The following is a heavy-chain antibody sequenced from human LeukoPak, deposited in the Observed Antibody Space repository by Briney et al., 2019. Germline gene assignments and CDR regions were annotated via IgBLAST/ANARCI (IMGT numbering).Heavy chain of an antibody. D-gene: IGHD3-10*01. J-gene: IGHJ4*02. CDR2: IYSGGST. Sequence: GGSLRLSCAASGFTVSSNYMSWVRQAPGKGLEWVSVIYSGGSTYYADSVKGRFTISRDNSKNTLYLQMNCLRAEDTAVYYCAREVITMVRGVITQNYFDYWGQGTLVTVSS. CDR1: GFTVSSNY. V-gene: IGHV3-53*01. CDR3: AREVITMVRGVITQNYFDY.